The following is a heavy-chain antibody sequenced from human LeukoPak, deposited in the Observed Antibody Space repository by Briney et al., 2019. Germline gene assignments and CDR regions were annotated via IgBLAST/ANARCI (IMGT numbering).Heavy chain of an antibody. CDR2: ISGSGGTT. Sequence: GGSLRLPCAASGFTFSSYAMSWVRQAPGKGLEWVSAISGSGGTTYYADSVKGRFSISRDNSKNTLYLQMNSLRAEDTAVYYCASRYYFDYWGQGTLVTVSS. CDR1: GFTFSSYA. D-gene: IGHD5-24*01. J-gene: IGHJ4*02. CDR3: ASRYYFDY. V-gene: IGHV3-23*01.